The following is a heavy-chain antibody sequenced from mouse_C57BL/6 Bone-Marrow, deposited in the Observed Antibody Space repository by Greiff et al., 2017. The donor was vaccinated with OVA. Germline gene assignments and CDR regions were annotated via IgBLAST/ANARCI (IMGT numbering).Heavy chain of an antibody. D-gene: IGHD1-1*01. CDR1: GFNIKDDY. Sequence: EVQLQQPGAELVMPGASVKLSCTASGFNIKDDYMPWVKQRPEQGLEWIGWIDPENGDTEYASKFQGKATITADTSSNTAYLQLSSLTSEDTAVYYCTTLITTVVAPYAMDYWGQGTSVTVSS. V-gene: IGHV14-4*01. CDR2: IDPENGDT. J-gene: IGHJ4*01. CDR3: TTLITTVVAPYAMDY.